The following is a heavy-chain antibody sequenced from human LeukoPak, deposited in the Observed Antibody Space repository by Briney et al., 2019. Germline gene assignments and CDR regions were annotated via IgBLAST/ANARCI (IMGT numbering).Heavy chain of an antibody. CDR2: IYYSGST. CDR3: ARVVPAAMPKKGYYYYMDV. Sequence: PSETLSLTCTVSGGSISSSSYYWGWIRQPPGKGLEWIGSIYYSGSTYYNPSLKSRVTISVDTSKNQFSLKLSSVTAADTAVYYCARVVPAAMPKKGYYYYMDVWGKGTTVTSSS. V-gene: IGHV4-39*01. CDR1: GGSISSSSYY. D-gene: IGHD2-2*01. J-gene: IGHJ6*03.